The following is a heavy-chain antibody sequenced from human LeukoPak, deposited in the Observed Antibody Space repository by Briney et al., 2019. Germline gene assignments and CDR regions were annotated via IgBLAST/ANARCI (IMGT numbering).Heavy chain of an antibody. D-gene: IGHD1-1*01. J-gene: IGHJ3*02. Sequence: PSETLSLTCTVSGGSISSYYWSWIRQPPGKGLEWIGYIYYSGSTNYNPSLKSRVTISVDTSKNQFSLKLSSVTAADTAVYYCARVKWVQLEPRGAFDIWGQGTMVTVSS. CDR2: IYYSGST. CDR3: ARVKWVQLEPRGAFDI. CDR1: GGSISSYY. V-gene: IGHV4-59*01.